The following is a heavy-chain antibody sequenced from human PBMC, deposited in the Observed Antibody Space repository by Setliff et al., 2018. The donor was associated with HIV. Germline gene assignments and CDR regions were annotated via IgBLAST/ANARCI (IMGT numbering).Heavy chain of an antibody. D-gene: IGHD6-13*01. CDR3: ARRGSSWYGNYYYYYYMDV. Sequence: PSETLSLTCAVYGGSFSGYYWSWIRQPPGKGLEWIGEINHSGSTNYNPSLKSRVTISVDTSKNQFSLKLSSVTAADTAVYYCARRGSSWYGNYYYYYYMDVWGKGTTVTVSS. V-gene: IGHV4-34*01. J-gene: IGHJ6*03. CDR2: INHSGST. CDR1: GGSFSGYY.